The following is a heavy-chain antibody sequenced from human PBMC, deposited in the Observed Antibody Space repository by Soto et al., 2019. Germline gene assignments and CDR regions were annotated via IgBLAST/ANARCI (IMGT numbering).Heavy chain of an antibody. CDR1: GYTFTSYG. CDR3: ARAEIRIPYHTYYYYYGMAV. D-gene: IGHD2-2*01. Sequence: ASVKVSCKASGYTFTSYGISWVRQAPGQGLEWMGWISAYNGNTNYAQKLQGRVTMTTDTSTSTAYMELRSLRSDDTAVYYCARAEIRIPYHTYYYYYGMAVWGQGTTATVSS. J-gene: IGHJ6*02. CDR2: ISAYNGNT. V-gene: IGHV1-18*01.